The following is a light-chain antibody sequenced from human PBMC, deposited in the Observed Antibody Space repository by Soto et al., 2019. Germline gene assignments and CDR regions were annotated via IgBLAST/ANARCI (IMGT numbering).Light chain of an antibody. Sequence: QSALTQPASVSGSPGQSITTSCTGTSSDVGGYNYVSWYQQHPGKAPKLMIYEVSNRPSGVSNRFSGSKSGNTASLTISGLQAEDEDDYYCSSYTSSSTRVFGGGTKLTVL. V-gene: IGLV2-14*01. CDR1: SSDVGGYNY. J-gene: IGLJ3*02. CDR3: SSYTSSSTRV. CDR2: EVS.